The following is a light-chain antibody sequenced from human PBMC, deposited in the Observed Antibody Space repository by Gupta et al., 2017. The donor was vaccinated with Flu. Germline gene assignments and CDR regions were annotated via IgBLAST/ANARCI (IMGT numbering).Light chain of an antibody. V-gene: IGKV4-1*01. CDR2: WAS. CDR3: QQYYSTPT. J-gene: IGKJ4*01. CDR1: QSILYSSNNKNY. Sequence: DIVMTQSPDSLAVSLGGRATIHCKSSQSILYSSNNKNYLAWYQQKPGQPPKLLIYWASTRESGVPDRFRGSGSGTDFTLTISSLQAEDVAVYYCQQYYSTPTFGGGTKVEIK.